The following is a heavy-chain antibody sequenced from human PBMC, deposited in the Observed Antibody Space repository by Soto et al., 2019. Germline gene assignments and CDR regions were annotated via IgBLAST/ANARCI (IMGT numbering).Heavy chain of an antibody. J-gene: IGHJ4*02. D-gene: IGHD6-13*01. CDR1: GFIFSSYW. CDR2: INSDGSTT. CDR3: ARVAAVGTILDY. V-gene: IGHV3-74*01. Sequence: GGSLRLSCAASGFIFSSYWMHWVRQAPGKGLVWVSRINSDGSTTTYADSVKGRFTISRDNAKNTLYLQMNSLRAEDTAVYYCARVAAVGTILDYWDQGTVVT.